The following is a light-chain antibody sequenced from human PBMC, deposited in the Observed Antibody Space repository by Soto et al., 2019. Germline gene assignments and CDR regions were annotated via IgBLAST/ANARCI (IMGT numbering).Light chain of an antibody. CDR1: NSNIGAGYD. Sequence: QSVLTQPPSVSGAPGQRVTISCTGSNSNIGAGYDVHWYQQLPGTAPRLLIHDNNNRPSGVPDRFSGSKSGTSASLAITGLQAEDEADYYCQSFDSSLSAHVFGTGTKLTVL. V-gene: IGLV1-40*01. J-gene: IGLJ1*01. CDR3: QSFDSSLSAHV. CDR2: DNN.